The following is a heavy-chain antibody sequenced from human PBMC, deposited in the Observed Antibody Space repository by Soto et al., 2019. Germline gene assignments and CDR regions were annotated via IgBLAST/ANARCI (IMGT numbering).Heavy chain of an antibody. Sequence: QVQLVESGGGVVQPGRSLRLSCAASGFTFSSYGMHWVRQAPGKGLERVAVIWYDGSNKYYADSVKVRFTISRDNSKNTLYLQMNSLRAEDTAVYYCARDMNIVVVVAATGDPFDIWGQGTMVTVSS. D-gene: IGHD2-15*01. CDR2: IWYDGSNK. CDR3: ARDMNIVVVVAATGDPFDI. CDR1: GFTFSSYG. J-gene: IGHJ3*02. V-gene: IGHV3-33*01.